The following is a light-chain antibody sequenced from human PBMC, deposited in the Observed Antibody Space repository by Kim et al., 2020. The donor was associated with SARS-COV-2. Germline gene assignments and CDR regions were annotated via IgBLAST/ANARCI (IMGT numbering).Light chain of an antibody. CDR2: AAS. J-gene: IGKJ4*01. V-gene: IGKV1-39*01. Sequence: DIQMTQSPSSLAASVGDRVTIACRASRSISTYLNWYQQKPGKAPKLLIYAASSLQSGVPSRFSGSGSGTDFTLTISSLQPEDFATYYCQQSHTTPVLTFGGGTKVDIK. CDR3: QQSHTTPVLT. CDR1: RSISTY.